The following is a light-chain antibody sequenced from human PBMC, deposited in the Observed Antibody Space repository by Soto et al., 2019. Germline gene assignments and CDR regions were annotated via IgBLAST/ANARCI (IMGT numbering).Light chain of an antibody. Sequence: DIVMTQSPLSLPVTPGEPASISCRSSQSLLHSNGYNYLDWYVQKSGQSPKLLIYLASQRASGVPDRFSGSGSGTDFTLKISRVEAEDVGVYYCMQALEAPTFGGGTKVEIK. V-gene: IGKV2-28*01. J-gene: IGKJ4*01. CDR1: QSLLHSNGYNY. CDR2: LAS. CDR3: MQALEAPT.